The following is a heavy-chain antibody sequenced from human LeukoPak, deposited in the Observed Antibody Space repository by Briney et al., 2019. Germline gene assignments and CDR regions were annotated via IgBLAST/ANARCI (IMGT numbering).Heavy chain of an antibody. CDR3: AREGFFDC. CDR2: INSDGSTT. CDR1: GFTFSNFA. J-gene: IGHJ4*02. V-gene: IGHV3-74*01. Sequence: GGSLRLSCAASGFTFSNFAMSWVRQAPGKGLMWVSRINSDGSTTSYADSVEGRFIISRDNAKNTLFLEMNSLRAEDTAVYYCAREGFFDCWGRGTLVTVSS.